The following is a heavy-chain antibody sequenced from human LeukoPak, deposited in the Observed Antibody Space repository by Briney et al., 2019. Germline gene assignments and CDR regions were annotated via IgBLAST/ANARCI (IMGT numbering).Heavy chain of an antibody. CDR3: ARDGPGYRTSSFDL. CDR1: GGSISIYN. CDR2: IYTSGSS. V-gene: IGHV4-4*07. Sequence: PETLSLTSTVSGGSISIYNGSGIPHPARGKLEGRGRIYTSGSSTYNPSPLSRVTMSADTSKNQFSLKLSSVAAAATAVYYCARDGPGYRTSSFDLWGRGTLVTVSS. J-gene: IGHJ2*01. D-gene: IGHD6-6*01.